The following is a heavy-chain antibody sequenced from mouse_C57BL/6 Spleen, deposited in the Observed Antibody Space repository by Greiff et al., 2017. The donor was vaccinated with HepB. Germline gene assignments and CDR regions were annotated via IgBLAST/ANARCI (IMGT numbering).Heavy chain of an antibody. CDR1: GYAFSSSW. D-gene: IGHD2-3*01. CDR2: IYPGDGDT. CDR3: ARYEEFAY. J-gene: IGHJ3*01. Sequence: VKLQESGPELVKPGASVKISCKASGYAFSSSWMNWVKQRPGKGLEWIGRIYPGDGDTNYNGKFKGKATLTADKSSSTAYMQLSSLTSEDSAVYFCARYEEFAYWGQGTLVTVSA. V-gene: IGHV1-82*01.